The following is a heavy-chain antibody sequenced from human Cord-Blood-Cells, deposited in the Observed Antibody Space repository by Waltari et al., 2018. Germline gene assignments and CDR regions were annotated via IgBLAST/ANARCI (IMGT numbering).Heavy chain of an antibody. D-gene: IGHD6-19*01. CDR1: GFTFSSYE. CDR3: ARAVAVADENYYGMDV. CDR2: ISSSGSSI. Sequence: EVQLVESGGGLVQPGGSLRLSCAASGFTFSSYEMNWVRQAPGKGLEWVSYISSSGSSIDYADSVKGRFTISRDNAKNSLYLQMNSLRAEDTAVYYCARAVAVADENYYGMDVWGQGTTVTVSS. V-gene: IGHV3-48*03. J-gene: IGHJ6*02.